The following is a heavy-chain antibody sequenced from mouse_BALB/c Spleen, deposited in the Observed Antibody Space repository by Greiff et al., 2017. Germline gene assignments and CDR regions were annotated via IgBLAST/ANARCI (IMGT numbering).Heavy chain of an antibody. CDR3: AREDYGYAWFAY. CDR2: IYPYNGGT. D-gene: IGHD1-2*01. CDR1: GYTFTDYN. V-gene: IGHV1S29*02. Sequence: EVQLQQSGPELVKPGASVKISCKASGYTFTDYNMHWVKQSHGKSLEWIGYIYPYNGGTGYNQKFKSKATLTVDNSSSTAYMELRSLTSEDSAVYYCAREDYGYAWFAYWGQGTLVTVSA. J-gene: IGHJ3*01.